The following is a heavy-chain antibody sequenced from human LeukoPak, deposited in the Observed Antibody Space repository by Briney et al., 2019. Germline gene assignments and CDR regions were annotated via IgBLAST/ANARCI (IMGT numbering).Heavy chain of an antibody. CDR3: ARDLVSLGYSYGPRAFDI. Sequence: SETLSLTCTVSGGSISSHYWSWIRQPPGKGLEWIGYIYYSGSTNYNPSLKSRVTISVDTSKNQFSLKLSSETAADTAVYYCARDLVSLGYSYGPRAFDIWGQGTMVTVSS. V-gene: IGHV4-59*11. CDR2: IYYSGST. J-gene: IGHJ3*02. D-gene: IGHD5-18*01. CDR1: GGSISSHY.